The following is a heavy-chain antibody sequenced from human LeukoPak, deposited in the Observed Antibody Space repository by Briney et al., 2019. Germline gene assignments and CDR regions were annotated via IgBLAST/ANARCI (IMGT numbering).Heavy chain of an antibody. J-gene: IGHJ4*02. CDR3: ARVRSGSGSYYTY. CDR1: GFTFDDYA. Sequence: GGSLRLSCAASGFTFDDYAMHWVRQAPGKGLEWVSSISSSSSYIYYADSVKGRFTISRDNAKNSLYLQMNSLRAEDTAVYYCARVRSGSGSYYTYWGQGTLVTVSS. V-gene: IGHV3-21*01. CDR2: ISSSSSYI. D-gene: IGHD3-10*01.